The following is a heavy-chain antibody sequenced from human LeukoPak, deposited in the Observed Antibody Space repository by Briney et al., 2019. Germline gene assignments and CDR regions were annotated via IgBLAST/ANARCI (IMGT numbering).Heavy chain of an antibody. Sequence: SETLSLTCTVSGGSISSYYWSWIRQPPGKGLEWVGYIYYSGSTNYNPSLTSRVTISVDTSNNQVSLKVNSVTATDTAGYYCARVSSRLRTGMDGWGKGTTVTVSS. J-gene: IGHJ6*04. D-gene: IGHD3-16*01. CDR2: IYYSGST. V-gene: IGHV4-59*01. CDR3: ARVSSRLRTGMDG. CDR1: GGSISSYY.